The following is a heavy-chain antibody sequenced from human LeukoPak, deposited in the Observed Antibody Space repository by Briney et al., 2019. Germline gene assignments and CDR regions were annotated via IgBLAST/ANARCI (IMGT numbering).Heavy chain of an antibody. D-gene: IGHD3-22*01. Sequence: PGGSLRLSCEASGFTFGNYGMHWVRQAPGKGLEWVSAISGSGGSTYYADSVKGRFTIPRNNSKNTLYLQMNSLRAEDTAVYYCAKLSSGYPYFDYWGQGTLVTVSS. J-gene: IGHJ4*02. V-gene: IGHV3-23*01. CDR3: AKLSSGYPYFDY. CDR2: ISGSGGST. CDR1: GFTFGNYG.